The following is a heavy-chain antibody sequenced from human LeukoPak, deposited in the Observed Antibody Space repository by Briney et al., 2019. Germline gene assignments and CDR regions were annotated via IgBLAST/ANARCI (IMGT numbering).Heavy chain of an antibody. J-gene: IGHJ4*02. CDR2: ISGSGGST. CDR1: GFSFSTYT. CDR3: ATKTGYSSSWSSYYFDY. V-gene: IGHV3-23*01. Sequence: GGSLRLSCAASGFSFSTYTMNWVRQAPGKGLEWVSAISGSGGSTYYADSVKGRFTISRDNSKNTLYLQMNSLRAEDTAVYYCATKTGYSSSWSSYYFDYWGQGTLVTVSS. D-gene: IGHD6-13*01.